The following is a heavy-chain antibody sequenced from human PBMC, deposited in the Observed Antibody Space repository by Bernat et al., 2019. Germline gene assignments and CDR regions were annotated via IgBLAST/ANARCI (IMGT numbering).Heavy chain of an antibody. CDR3: ARDQGDFWSGFFDY. CDR1: GFTFSSYA. D-gene: IGHD3-3*01. J-gene: IGHJ4*02. V-gene: IGHV3-30*01. CDR2: ISYDGSNK. Sequence: VQLVESGGGVVQPGRSLRLSCAASGFTFSSYAMHWVRQAPGKGLEWVAVISYDGSNKYYADSVKGRFTISRDNSKNTLYLQMNSLRAEDTAVYYCARDQGDFWSGFFDYWGQGTLVTVSS.